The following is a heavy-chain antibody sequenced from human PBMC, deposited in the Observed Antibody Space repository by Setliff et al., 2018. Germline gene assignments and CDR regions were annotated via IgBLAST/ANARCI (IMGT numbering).Heavy chain of an antibody. CDR1: GGSISSHY. CDR2: GNIGTKI. J-gene: IGHJ4*02. CDR3: ARGDTIFGVIINSIGGRYFDY. Sequence: LSLTCTVSGGSISSHYWSWIRQPPGKGLEWIGNIGTKISYTDSVKGRFTASRDDAKNSPYLQMNNLRAEDTATYYCARGDTIFGVIINSIGGRYFDYWGQGTLVTVSS. V-gene: IGHV3-11*04. D-gene: IGHD3-3*01.